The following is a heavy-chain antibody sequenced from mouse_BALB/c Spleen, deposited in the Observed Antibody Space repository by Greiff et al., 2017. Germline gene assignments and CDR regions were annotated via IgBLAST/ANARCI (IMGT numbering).Heavy chain of an antibody. D-gene: IGHD2-4*01. CDR1: GFSLTSYG. CDR2: IWAGGST. J-gene: IGHJ2*01. V-gene: IGHV2-9*02. CDR3: ARGPYYDYPFFDY. Sequence: QVQLKESGPGLVAPSQSLSITCTVSGFSLTSYGVHWVRQPPGKGLEWLGVIWAGGSTNYNSALMSRLSISKDNSKSQVFLKMNSLQTDDTAMYYCARGPYYDYPFFDYWGQGTTLTVSS.